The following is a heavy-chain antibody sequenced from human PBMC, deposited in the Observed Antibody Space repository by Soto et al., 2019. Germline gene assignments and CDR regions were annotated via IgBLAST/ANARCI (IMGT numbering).Heavy chain of an antibody. CDR3: AKEMGYYDSSGYYRGPYDY. CDR2: ISGSGGST. J-gene: IGHJ4*02. D-gene: IGHD3-22*01. Sequence: XGSLRLSCAASGFTFSSYAMSWVRQAPGKGLEWVSAISGSGGSTYYADSVKGRFTISRDNSKNTLYLQMNSLRAEDTAVYYCAKEMGYYDSSGYYRGPYDYWGQGTLVTVS. V-gene: IGHV3-23*01. CDR1: GFTFSSYA.